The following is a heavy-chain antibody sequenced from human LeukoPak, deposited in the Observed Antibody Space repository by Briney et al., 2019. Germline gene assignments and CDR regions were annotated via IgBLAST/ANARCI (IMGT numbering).Heavy chain of an antibody. CDR3: AREAAAGYNWFDP. CDR2: INPNSGGT. CDR1: GYTFTGYY. Sequence: GASVKVSCKASGYTFTGYYMHWVRQAPGQGLEWMGWINPNSGGTNYAQKFQGRVTMTRDTSISTAYMELSRLRSDDTAVYYCAREAAAGYNWFDPWGQGTLVTVSS. J-gene: IGHJ5*02. D-gene: IGHD6-13*01. V-gene: IGHV1-2*02.